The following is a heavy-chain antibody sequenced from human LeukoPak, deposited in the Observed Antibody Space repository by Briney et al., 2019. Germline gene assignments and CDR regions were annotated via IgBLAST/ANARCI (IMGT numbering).Heavy chain of an antibody. Sequence: PGGSLRLSCAASGFTFSSYGMHWVRQAPGKGLEWVAVIWYDGSNKYYADPVKGRFTISRDNSKNTLYLQMNSLRAEDTAVYYCARGPLYSSSWYGVDYWGQGTLVTVSS. V-gene: IGHV3-33*01. CDR1: GFTFSSYG. D-gene: IGHD6-13*01. CDR2: IWYDGSNK. J-gene: IGHJ4*02. CDR3: ARGPLYSSSWYGVDY.